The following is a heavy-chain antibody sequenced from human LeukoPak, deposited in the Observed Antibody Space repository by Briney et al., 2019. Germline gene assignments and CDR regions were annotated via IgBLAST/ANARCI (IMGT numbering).Heavy chain of an antibody. V-gene: IGHV3-33*01. CDR2: IWYDGSNK. CDR1: GFTFSSYG. Sequence: GGSLRLSCAASGFTFSSYGMHWVRQAPGKGLEWVAVIWYDGSNKYYADSVKGRFTISRDNSKNTLYLQMNILRAEDTAVYYCARYCSGGSCYWPYYYYYGMDVWGQGTTVTVSS. D-gene: IGHD2-15*01. CDR3: ARYCSGGSCYWPYYYYYGMDV. J-gene: IGHJ6*02.